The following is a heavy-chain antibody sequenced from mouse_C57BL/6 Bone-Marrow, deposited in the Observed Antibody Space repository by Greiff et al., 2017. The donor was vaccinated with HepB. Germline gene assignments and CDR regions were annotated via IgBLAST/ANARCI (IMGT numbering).Heavy chain of an antibody. J-gene: IGHJ3*01. CDR1: GYTFTEYT. V-gene: IGHV1-62-2*01. D-gene: IGHD1-1*01. CDR3: ARHEGVTTVVANPAWFAY. CDR2: FYPGSGSI. Sequence: QVHVKQSGAELVKPGASVKLSCKASGYTFTEYTIHWVKQRSGQGLEWIGWFYPGSGSIKYNEKFKDKATLTADKSSSTVYMELSRLTSEDSAVYFCARHEGVTTVVANPAWFAYWGQGTLVTVSA.